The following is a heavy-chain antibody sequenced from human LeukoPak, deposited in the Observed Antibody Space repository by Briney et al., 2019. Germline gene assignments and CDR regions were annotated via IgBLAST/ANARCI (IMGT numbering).Heavy chain of an antibody. Sequence: PSGTLSLTCTVSDASISNSYWNWVRQPPGKGLEWIGYIYYSGSPNYNPTLKSRVTISVDTSKIQFSLKLSSVTAADTAVYYCARDLRERLVLYDWGQGTLVTVSS. CDR1: DASISNSY. CDR3: ARDLRERLVLYD. D-gene: IGHD2-8*02. J-gene: IGHJ4*02. V-gene: IGHV4-59*01. CDR2: IYYSGSP.